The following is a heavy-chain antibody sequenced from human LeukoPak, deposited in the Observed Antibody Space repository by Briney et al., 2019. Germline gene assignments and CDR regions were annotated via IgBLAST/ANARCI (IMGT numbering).Heavy chain of an antibody. J-gene: IGHJ4*02. D-gene: IGHD6-19*01. Sequence: GGSLRLSCAASGFTFSSYAMSWVRQAPGKGLEWVSAISGSGGSTYYADSVKGRFTISRDNSKNTLYLRMNSLRAEDTAVYYCAKYWAQWDYFDYWGQGTLVTVSS. V-gene: IGHV3-23*01. CDR3: AKYWAQWDYFDY. CDR2: ISGSGGST. CDR1: GFTFSSYA.